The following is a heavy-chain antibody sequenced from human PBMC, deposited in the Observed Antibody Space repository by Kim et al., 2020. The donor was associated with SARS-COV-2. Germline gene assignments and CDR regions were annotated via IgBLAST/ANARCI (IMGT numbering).Heavy chain of an antibody. CDR3: ASSWAARKAYYYYYGMDV. Sequence: SETLSLTCAVYGGSFSGYYWSWIRQPPGKGLEWIGEINHSGSTNYNPSLKSRVTISVDTSKNQFSLKLSSVTAADTAVYYCASSWAARKAYYYYYGMDVWGQGTTVTVSS. D-gene: IGHD6-6*01. J-gene: IGHJ6*02. CDR2: INHSGST. V-gene: IGHV4-34*01. CDR1: GGSFSGYY.